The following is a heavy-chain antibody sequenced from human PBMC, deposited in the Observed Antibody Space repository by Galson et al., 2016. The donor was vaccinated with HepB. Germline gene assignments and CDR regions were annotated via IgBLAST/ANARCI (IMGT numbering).Heavy chain of an antibody. J-gene: IGHJ5*02. V-gene: IGHV3-30*03. CDR3: ARDQGWEGGWFDP. D-gene: IGHD1-26*01. CDR1: GFTFTTYG. Sequence: SLRLSCAASGFTFTTYGMHWVRRAPGKGLEWVALISYDGSNRYYGDSVRGRFAISRDTSKNTVYLQMNSLRPEDTAVYYCARDQGWEGGWFDPWGQGTLVTVSS. CDR2: ISYDGSNR.